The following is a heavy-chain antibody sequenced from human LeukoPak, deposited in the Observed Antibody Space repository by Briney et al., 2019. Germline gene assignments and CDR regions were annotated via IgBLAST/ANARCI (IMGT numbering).Heavy chain of an antibody. J-gene: IGHJ4*02. V-gene: IGHV4-61*01. D-gene: IGHD6-19*01. CDR3: ARSSSGWFKGSDY. CDR1: GGSVSSGSYY. Sequence: PSETLSLTCTVSGGSVSSGSYYWSWIRQPPGKGLEWIGYIYYNGSTNYNPSLKSRVTISVDTSKNQFSLKLSSVTAADTAVYYCARSSSGWFKGSDYWGQGTLVTVSS. CDR2: IYYNGST.